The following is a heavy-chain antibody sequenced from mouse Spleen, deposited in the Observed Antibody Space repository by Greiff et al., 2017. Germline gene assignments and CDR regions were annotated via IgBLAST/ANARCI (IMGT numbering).Heavy chain of an antibody. V-gene: IGHV1-69*01. CDR1: GYTFTSYW. CDR3: ARAPTGVDY. D-gene: IGHD4-1*02. Sequence: QVQLQQPGAELVMPGASVKLSCKASGYTFTSYWMHWVKQRPGQGLEWIGEIDPSDSYTNYNQKFKGKATLTVDKSSSTAYMQLSSLTSEDSAVYYCARAPTGVDYWGQGTTLTVSS. CDR2: IDPSDSYT. J-gene: IGHJ2*01.